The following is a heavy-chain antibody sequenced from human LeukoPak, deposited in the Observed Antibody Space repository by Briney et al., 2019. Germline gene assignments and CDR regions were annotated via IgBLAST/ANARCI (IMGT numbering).Heavy chain of an antibody. CDR1: GGSISSHY. J-gene: IGHJ3*02. Sequence: PSETLSLTCTVSGGSISSHYWSWIRQPPGKGLEWIGYIYYSGSTNYNPSLKSRVTISVDTSKNQFSLKLSSVTAADTAVYYCARASCSSTSCSLFDIWGQGTMVTVSS. CDR2: IYYSGST. V-gene: IGHV4-59*11. CDR3: ARASCSSTSCSLFDI. D-gene: IGHD2-2*01.